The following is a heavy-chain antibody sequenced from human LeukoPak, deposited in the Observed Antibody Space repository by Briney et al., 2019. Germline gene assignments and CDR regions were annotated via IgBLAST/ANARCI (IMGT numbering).Heavy chain of an antibody. CDR1: GYPFTNFW. D-gene: IGHD3-9*01. J-gene: IGHJ6*02. V-gene: IGHV5-51*01. CDR2: IYPGVSKT. CDR3: ARHGLRYFDWLTSSYYFAMDV. Sequence: GESLNTSCKASGYPFTNFWIGWVRQMPGKGLGWVAIIYPGVSKTRYSPSFKGQVTISADESISTAYLQWSSLKASDTAIYYCARHGLRYFDWLTSSYYFAMDVWGQGTTVTVSS.